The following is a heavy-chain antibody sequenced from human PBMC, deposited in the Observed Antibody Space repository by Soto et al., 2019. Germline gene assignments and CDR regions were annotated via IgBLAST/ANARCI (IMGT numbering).Heavy chain of an antibody. Sequence: GASVKVSCRTSGYTFTSYGISWVRQARGQWLEWMGWISAYNGNTNYAQKLQGRVTMTTDTSTSTAYMELRSLRSDDTAVYYCAREGGSVLLWFGESLYGMDVWGQGTTVTVSS. V-gene: IGHV1-18*04. CDR3: AREGGSVLLWFGESLYGMDV. CDR2: ISAYNGNT. D-gene: IGHD3-10*01. J-gene: IGHJ6*02. CDR1: GYTFTSYG.